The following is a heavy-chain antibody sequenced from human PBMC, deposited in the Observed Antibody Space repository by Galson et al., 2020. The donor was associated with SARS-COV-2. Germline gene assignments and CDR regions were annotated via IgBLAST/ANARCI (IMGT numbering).Heavy chain of an antibody. CDR2: ITPTGSI. V-gene: IGHV4-34*01. CDR1: GGSFSGYY. D-gene: IGHD2-21*01. Sequence: SQASETLSLTCAVYGGSFSGYYWGWIRRSPGKGLEWIGEITPTGSINNNPSLKSRVTTSKDTSNNQFSMRLRSVTAADTVMYFCARGARDVTMLVMIATAASYYFDFWGQGSLVTVSS. CDR3: ARGARDVTMLVMIATAASYYFDF. J-gene: IGHJ4*02.